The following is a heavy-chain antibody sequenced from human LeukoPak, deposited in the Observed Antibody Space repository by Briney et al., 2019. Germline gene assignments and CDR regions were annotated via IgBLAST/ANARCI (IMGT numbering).Heavy chain of an antibody. CDR1: GFSFSSYA. J-gene: IGHJ4*02. Sequence: PGGSLRLSCAASGFSFSSYAMHWVREAPGKGLEWVAVISYDGSNKYYADSVKGRLTISRDNSKNTLYLQMNSLRAEDTAVYYCARDLSYGDSGFDYWGQGTLVTVSS. CDR3: ARDLSYGDSGFDY. V-gene: IGHV3-30-3*01. CDR2: ISYDGSNK. D-gene: IGHD4-17*01.